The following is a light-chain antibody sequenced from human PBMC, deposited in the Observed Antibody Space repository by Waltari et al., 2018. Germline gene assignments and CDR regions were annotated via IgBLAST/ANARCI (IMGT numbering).Light chain of an antibody. CDR1: QSVSSN. J-gene: IGKJ4*01. V-gene: IGKV3-15*01. Sequence: EIVMTQSPATLSVSPGERATLSCRASQSVSSNLAWYQQKSGQPPRLLIYGASTRATGIPARFSGSGSGTEFTLTISSLQSEDFALYYCQQYNNRPPVTFGGGTKVEIK. CDR2: GAS. CDR3: QQYNNRPPVT.